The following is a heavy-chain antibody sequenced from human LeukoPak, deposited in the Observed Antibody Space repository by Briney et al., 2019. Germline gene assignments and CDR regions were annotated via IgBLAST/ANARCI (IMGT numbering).Heavy chain of an antibody. CDR1: GGTFSSYA. J-gene: IGHJ4*02. CDR2: IIPIFGTA. Sequence: ASVKVSCKASGGTFSSYAISWVRQAPGQGLEWMGGIIPIFGTANYAQKFQGRVTITADESTSTAYMELSSLRSEDTAVYYCATDAITMVRGVTPVLEDYWGQGTLVTVSS. CDR3: ATDAITMVRGVTPVLEDY. V-gene: IGHV1-69*13. D-gene: IGHD3-10*01.